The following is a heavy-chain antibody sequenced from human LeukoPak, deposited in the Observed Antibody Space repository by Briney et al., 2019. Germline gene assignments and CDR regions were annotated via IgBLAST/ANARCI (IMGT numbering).Heavy chain of an antibody. V-gene: IGHV1-18*01. D-gene: IGHD3-10*01. CDR3: AYGSGSFY. CDR1: GYTFTSYG. CDR2: ISAYNGNT. J-gene: IGHJ4*02. Sequence: ASVKVSCKASGYTFTSYGITWVRQAPGQGLEWMGWISAYNGNTNYAQKFQGRVTITADKSTSTAYMELSSLRSEDTAVYYCAYGSGSFYWGQGTLVTVSS.